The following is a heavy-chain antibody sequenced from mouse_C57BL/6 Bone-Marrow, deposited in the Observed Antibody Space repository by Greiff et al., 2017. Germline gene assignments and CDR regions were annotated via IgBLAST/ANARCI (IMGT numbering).Heavy chain of an antibody. V-gene: IGHV5-4*03. Sequence: EVKLMESGGGLVKPGGSLKLSCAASGFTFSSYAMSWVRQTPEKRLEWVATISDGGSYTYYPDNVKGRFTISRDNAKNNLYLQMSHLKSEDTAMYYCARVRDGYYDYWGQGTTLTVSS. J-gene: IGHJ2*01. CDR3: ARVRDGYYDY. D-gene: IGHD2-3*01. CDR2: ISDGGSYT. CDR1: GFTFSSYA.